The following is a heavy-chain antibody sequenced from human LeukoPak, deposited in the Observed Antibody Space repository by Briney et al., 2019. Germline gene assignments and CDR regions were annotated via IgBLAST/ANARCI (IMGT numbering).Heavy chain of an antibody. CDR1: GFSLSTSGVG. D-gene: IGHD3-16*02. J-gene: IGHJ5*02. Sequence: SGPTLVNPTQTLTLTCTFSGFSLSTSGVGVGWIRQPPGKALEWLALIYLNDDKRYSPSLKSRLTITKDTSKNQVVLTMTNMDPVDTATYYCAHSFYYDYVWGSYRPYNWFDPWGQGTLVTVSS. CDR2: IYLNDDK. CDR3: AHSFYYDYVWGSYRPYNWFDP. V-gene: IGHV2-5*01.